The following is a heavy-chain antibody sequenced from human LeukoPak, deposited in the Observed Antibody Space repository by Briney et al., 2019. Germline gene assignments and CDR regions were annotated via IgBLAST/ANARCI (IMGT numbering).Heavy chain of an antibody. D-gene: IGHD6-13*01. CDR3: ARDSNSWPYGVY. CDR2: IYSGGST. V-gene: IGHV3-66*01. CDR1: GFTVSSNY. Sequence: WGSLRLSCAASGFTVSSNYMSWVRQVPGKGLEWVSIIYSGGSTYYANSVKGRFTISRDNSKNTLYLQMNSLRAEDTAVYYCARDSNSWPYGVYWGQGTLVTVSS. J-gene: IGHJ4*02.